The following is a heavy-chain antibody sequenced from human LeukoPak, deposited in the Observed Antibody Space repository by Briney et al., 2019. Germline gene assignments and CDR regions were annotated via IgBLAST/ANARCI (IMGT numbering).Heavy chain of an antibody. CDR2: TYYRSKWYY. V-gene: IGHV6-1*01. CDR3: ARMTTVVTRAYDY. D-gene: IGHD4-23*01. CDR1: GDSVSSNSAA. J-gene: IGHJ4*02. Sequence: SQTLSLTCAISGDSVSSNSAAWNWIRQSPSRGLEWLGRTYYRSKWYYDYAVSVKSRITINPDTAKYQFSLQLNSVTPEDTAVYYCARMTTVVTRAYDYWGQGTLVTVSS.